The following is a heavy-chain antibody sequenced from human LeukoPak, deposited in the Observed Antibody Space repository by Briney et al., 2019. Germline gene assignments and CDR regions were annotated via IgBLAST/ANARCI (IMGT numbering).Heavy chain of an antibody. J-gene: IGHJ6*02. CDR3: AKDLRYAMPYYYGMDV. CDR1: GFTFSSYG. CDR2: ISYDGSNK. Sequence: GGSLRLSCAASGFTFSSYGMHWVRQAPGKGLEWVAVISYDGSNKYYADSVKGRFTISRDNSKNTLYLQMNSLRAEDTAVYYCAKDLRYAMPYYYGMDVWGQGTTVTVSS. D-gene: IGHD2-2*01. V-gene: IGHV3-30*18.